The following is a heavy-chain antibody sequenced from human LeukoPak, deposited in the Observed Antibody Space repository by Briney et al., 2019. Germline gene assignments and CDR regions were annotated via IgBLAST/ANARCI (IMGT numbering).Heavy chain of an antibody. CDR3: ALYSGSYYFGNWFDP. D-gene: IGHD1-26*01. CDR2: IYTSGST. V-gene: IGHV4-4*09. CDR1: GGSISSYY. Sequence: SETLSLTCTVSGGSISSYYWSWIRQPPGKGLEWIGYIYTSGSTNYNPSLKSRVTISVDTSENQFSLKLSSVTAAGTAVYYCALYSGSYYFGNWFDPWGQGTLVTVSS. J-gene: IGHJ5*02.